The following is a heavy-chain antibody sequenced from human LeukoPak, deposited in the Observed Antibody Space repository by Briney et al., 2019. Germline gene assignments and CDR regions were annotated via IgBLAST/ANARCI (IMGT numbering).Heavy chain of an antibody. CDR2: ISSSGSTI. D-gene: IGHD3-22*01. CDR1: GFTFSSYE. CDR3: AKGGSAPYYDSGYFDY. Sequence: GGSLRLSCAASGFTFSSYEMNWVRQAPGKGLEWVSYISSSGSTIYYADSVKGRFTISRDNAKNSLYLQMNSLRAEDTAVYYCAKGGSAPYYDSGYFDYWGQGTLVTVSS. V-gene: IGHV3-48*03. J-gene: IGHJ4*02.